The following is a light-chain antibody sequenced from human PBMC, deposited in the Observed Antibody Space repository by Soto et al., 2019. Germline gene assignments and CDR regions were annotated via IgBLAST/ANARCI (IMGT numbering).Light chain of an antibody. CDR3: CSYAGSSTWV. V-gene: IGLV2-23*01. Sequence: QSALTQPASVSGSLGQSITISCTGTNSDVGGYNLVSWYQQHPGKAPKLMTYEGSKRPSGVSNRFSGSTSGNTASLTISGLQAEDEADYYCCSYAGSSTWVFGGGTKLTVL. CDR2: EGS. J-gene: IGLJ3*02. CDR1: NSDVGGYNL.